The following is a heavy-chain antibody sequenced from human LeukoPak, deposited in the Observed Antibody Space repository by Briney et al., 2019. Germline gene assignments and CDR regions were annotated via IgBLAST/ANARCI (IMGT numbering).Heavy chain of an antibody. D-gene: IGHD3-22*01. CDR1: GFTFSSYG. Sequence: GGSLRLSCAASGFTFSSYGMHWVCQAPGKWLEWVAFIRYDGSNKYYADSVKGRFTISRDNSKNTLYLQMNSLRAEDTAVYYCAKDLIPRFYDSSGYPGVWGQGTLVTVSS. V-gene: IGHV3-30*02. CDR2: IRYDGSNK. J-gene: IGHJ4*02. CDR3: AKDLIPRFYDSSGYPGV.